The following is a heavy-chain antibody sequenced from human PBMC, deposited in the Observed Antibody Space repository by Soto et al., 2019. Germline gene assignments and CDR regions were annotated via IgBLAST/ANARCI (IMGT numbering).Heavy chain of an antibody. D-gene: IGHD6-13*01. CDR3: ARAPDSSSWYYFDY. Sequence: EVQLVESGGGLVKPGGSLRLSCAASGFTFSSYSMNWVHQAPGKGLEWVSSISSSSSYIYYADSVKGRFTISRDNAKNSLYLQMNSLRAEDTAVYYCARAPDSSSWYYFDYWGQGTLVTVSS. J-gene: IGHJ4*02. CDR1: GFTFSSYS. V-gene: IGHV3-21*01. CDR2: ISSSSSYI.